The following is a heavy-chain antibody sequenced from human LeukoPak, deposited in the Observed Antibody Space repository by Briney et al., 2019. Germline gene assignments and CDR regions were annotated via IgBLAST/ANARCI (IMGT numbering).Heavy chain of an antibody. CDR2: INPNSGGT. CDR3: ARARQRLGELSALDY. V-gene: IGHV1-2*02. CDR1: GYTFTGYY. J-gene: IGHJ4*02. Sequence: ASVKVSCKASGYTFTGYYMHWVRQAPGQGLEWMGWINPNSGGTNYAQKFQGRVTMTRDTSITTAYMELSRLRSDDTALYYCARARQRLGELSALDYWGQGTLVTVSS. D-gene: IGHD3-16*02.